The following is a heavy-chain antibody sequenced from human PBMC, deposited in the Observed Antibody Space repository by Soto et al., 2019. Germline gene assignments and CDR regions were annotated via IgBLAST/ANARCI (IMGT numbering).Heavy chain of an antibody. V-gene: IGHV1-18*01. D-gene: IGHD3-16*01. J-gene: IGHJ6*02. CDR3: AMVDVYVTPSPQDV. CDR1: GYSFTRYG. Sequence: ASVKVSCKASGYSFTRYGIGWARQAPGQGLEWMGWINAYNGNTNYAQNLQGRLTLTTDTSTTTAYMELRSLRSNDTAIYYCAMVDVYVTPSPQDVWGQGTTVNVSS. CDR2: INAYNGNT.